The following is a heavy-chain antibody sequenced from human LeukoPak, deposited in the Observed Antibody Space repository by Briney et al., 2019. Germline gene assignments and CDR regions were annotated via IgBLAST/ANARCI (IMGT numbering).Heavy chain of an antibody. Sequence: GGSLRLSCAASGFTFSNYGMHWVRQGPGMGLEWVAVIGYDGSNQYYADSVKGRFTISRDNSRNTVYLQMNSLRAEDTAMYYCAKEYSSGYSDYWGQGTLVTVSS. CDR3: AKEYSSGYSDY. D-gene: IGHD6-19*01. V-gene: IGHV3-30*18. J-gene: IGHJ4*02. CDR1: GFTFSNYG. CDR2: IGYDGSNQ.